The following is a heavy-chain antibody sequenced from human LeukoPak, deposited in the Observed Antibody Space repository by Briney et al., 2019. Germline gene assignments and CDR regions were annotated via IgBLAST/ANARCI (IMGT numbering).Heavy chain of an antibody. CDR3: ARGAPIILETGYDY. CDR2: IYYSGST. CDR1: GGSISSYY. J-gene: IGHJ4*02. V-gene: IGHV4-59*01. Sequence: SETLSLTCTVSGGSISSYYWSWIRQPPGKGLEWIGYIYYSGSTNYNPSLKRRVTISVDTSKNQFSLKLSSVTAADTAVYYCARGAPIILETGYDYWGQGTLVTVSS. D-gene: IGHD3-9*01.